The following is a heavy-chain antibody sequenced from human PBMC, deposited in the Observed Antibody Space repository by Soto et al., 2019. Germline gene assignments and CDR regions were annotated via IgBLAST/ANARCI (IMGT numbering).Heavy chain of an antibody. D-gene: IGHD1-1*01. CDR3: ARVERGTATTVVDAFDI. CDR1: GGFVTSGSYY. CDR2: MSHSGGT. J-gene: IGHJ3*02. Sequence: SETLSLTCAVYGGFVTSGSYYWSWIRQPPGKGLEWIGEMSHSGGTHFNPSLKSRVTISVDTSKNQFTLKMSSVTAADTSLYFCARVERGTATTVVDAFDIWGPGTMVTVSS. V-gene: IGHV4-34*01.